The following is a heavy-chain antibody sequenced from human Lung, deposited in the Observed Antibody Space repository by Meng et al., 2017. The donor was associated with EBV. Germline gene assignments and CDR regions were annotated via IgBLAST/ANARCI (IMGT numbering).Heavy chain of an antibody. D-gene: IGHD1-26*01. J-gene: IGHJ4*02. Sequence: QVQLQQWGAGLLKPSETLSLTCAVYGGSFSGSFSGYYWSWIRQAPGKGLEWIGEINDSGSTDYNPSLKSRLTISVDRSKSLFSLELSSVTAADTAVYYCARSTFNYWGQGTLVTVSS. CDR3: ARSTFNY. CDR1: GGSFSGSFSGYY. CDR2: INDSGST. V-gene: IGHV4-34*01.